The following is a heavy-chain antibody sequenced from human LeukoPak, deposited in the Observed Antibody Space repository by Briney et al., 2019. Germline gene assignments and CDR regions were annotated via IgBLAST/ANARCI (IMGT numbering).Heavy chain of an antibody. CDR1: GGSISSYY. CDR2: IYYSGST. V-gene: IGHV4-59*08. J-gene: IGHJ4*01. CDR3: ARRAVAGTGSYYFDY. Sequence: SETLSLTCAVSGGSISSYYWSWIRQPPGKGLEWIGYIYYSGSTNYNPSLKSRVTISVDTSKNQFSLKLSSVTAADTAVYYCARRAVAGTGSYYFDYWGHGTLVTVSS. D-gene: IGHD6-19*01.